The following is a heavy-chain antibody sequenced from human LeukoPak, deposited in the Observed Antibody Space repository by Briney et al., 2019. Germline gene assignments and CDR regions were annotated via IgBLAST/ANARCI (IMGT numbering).Heavy chain of an antibody. V-gene: IGHV1-2*02. D-gene: IGHD6-19*01. Sequence: GASVKVSCKASGYTFTGYYIHWVRQAPGQGLEWMGWINPNSGGTNYAQKFQGRVTMTRDTSISTAYMELSSLRSDDTAVYYCARAPSGWYFQNFDYWGQGTLVTVSS. CDR2: INPNSGGT. J-gene: IGHJ4*02. CDR1: GYTFTGYY. CDR3: ARAPSGWYFQNFDY.